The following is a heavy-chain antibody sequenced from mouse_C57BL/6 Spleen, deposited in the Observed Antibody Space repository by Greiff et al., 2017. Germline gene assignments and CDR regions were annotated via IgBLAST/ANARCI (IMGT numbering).Heavy chain of an antibody. CDR3: ARLRNWDEFAY. CDR1: GYTFTSYW. J-gene: IGHJ3*01. V-gene: IGHV1-69*01. Sequence: QVQLKQPGAELVMPGASVKLSCKASGYTFTSYWMHWVKQRPGQGLEWIGEIDPSDSYTNYNQKFKGKSTLTVDKSSSTAYMQLSSLTSEDSAVYYCARLRNWDEFAYWGQGTLVTVSA. D-gene: IGHD4-1*01. CDR2: IDPSDSYT.